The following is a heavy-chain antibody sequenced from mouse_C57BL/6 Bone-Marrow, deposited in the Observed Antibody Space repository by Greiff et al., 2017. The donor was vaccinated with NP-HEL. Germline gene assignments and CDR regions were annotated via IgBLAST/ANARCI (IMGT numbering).Heavy chain of an antibody. CDR2: IHPNSGST. CDR1: GYTFTSYW. CDR3: ARPPYYGSTYFDY. D-gene: IGHD1-1*01. J-gene: IGHJ2*01. Sequence: QVQLQQPGAELVKPGASVKLSCKASGYTFTSYWMHWVKQRPGQGLEWIGMIHPNSGSTNYNEKFKSKATLTVDKSSSTAYMQLSSLTSEDSAVYYCARPPYYGSTYFDYWGQGTTLTVSS. V-gene: IGHV1-64*01.